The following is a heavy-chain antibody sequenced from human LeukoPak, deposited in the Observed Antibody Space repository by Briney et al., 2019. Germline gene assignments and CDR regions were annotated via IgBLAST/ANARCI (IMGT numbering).Heavy chain of an antibody. Sequence: GGSLRLSCAASGFTFSSYGMHWVRQAPGKGLEWVAVISYDGSNKYYADSVKGRFTISRDNSKNTLYLQMHSLRAEDTAVYYCAKDTAAAGPFDYWGQGTLVTVSS. CDR1: GFTFSSYG. CDR3: AKDTAAAGPFDY. CDR2: ISYDGSNK. J-gene: IGHJ4*02. V-gene: IGHV3-30*18. D-gene: IGHD6-13*01.